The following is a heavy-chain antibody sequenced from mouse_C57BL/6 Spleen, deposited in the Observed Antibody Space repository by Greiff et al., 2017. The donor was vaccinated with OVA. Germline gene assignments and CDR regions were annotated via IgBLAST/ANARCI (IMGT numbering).Heavy chain of an antibody. D-gene: IGHD2-1*01. CDR2: INPNNGGT. CDR3: ARDYGNYDGFAY. CDR1: GYTFTDYN. V-gene: IGHV1-22*01. Sequence: DVKLQESGPELVKPGASVKMSCKASGYTFTDYNMHWVKQSHGKSLEWIGYINPNNGGTSYNQKFKGKATLTVNKSSSTAYMELRSLTSEDSAVYYCARDYGNYDGFAYWGQGTLVTVSA. J-gene: IGHJ3*01.